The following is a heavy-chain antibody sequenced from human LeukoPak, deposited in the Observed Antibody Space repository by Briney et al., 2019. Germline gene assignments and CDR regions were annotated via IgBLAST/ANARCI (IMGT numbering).Heavy chain of an antibody. CDR3: ARAGIAAADLDY. CDR1: GGSISSSSYY. J-gene: IGHJ4*02. V-gene: IGHV4-39*07. D-gene: IGHD6-13*01. Sequence: SETLSLTCTVSGGSISSSSYYWGWIRQPPGKGLEWIGSIYYSGSTNYNPSLKSRVTMSVDTSKNQFSLKLSSVTAADTAVYYCARAGIAAADLDYWGQGTLVTVSS. CDR2: IYYSGST.